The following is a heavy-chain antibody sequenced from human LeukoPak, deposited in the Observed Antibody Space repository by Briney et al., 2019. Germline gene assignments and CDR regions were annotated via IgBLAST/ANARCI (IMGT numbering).Heavy chain of an antibody. CDR1: GFSFSTYS. Sequence: PGGSLRLSCAASGFSFSTYSMNWVRQAPGKGLEWVSTISGSGGSTFYPDSVKGRFTISRDNSKNTLYLQLDSLRAEDTAVYYCAKGYCTNGVCYFDYWGQGTLVTVSS. V-gene: IGHV3-23*01. J-gene: IGHJ4*02. D-gene: IGHD2-8*01. CDR3: AKGYCTNGVCYFDY. CDR2: ISGSGGST.